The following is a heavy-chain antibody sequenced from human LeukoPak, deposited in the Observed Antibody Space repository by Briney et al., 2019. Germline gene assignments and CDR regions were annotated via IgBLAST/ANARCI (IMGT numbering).Heavy chain of an antibody. Sequence: PSETLSLTCTVSGGSISSSDYYWGWIRQPPGEGLECIGSISYSGSTYYNPSLRSRVTISVDTSKNQFSLKLSSVTAADTAVYYCARGKLVVGTFFLFDYWGQGTLVTVSS. CDR2: ISYSGST. V-gene: IGHV4-39*07. D-gene: IGHD6-19*01. CDR1: GGSISSSDYY. J-gene: IGHJ4*02. CDR3: ARGKLVVGTFFLFDY.